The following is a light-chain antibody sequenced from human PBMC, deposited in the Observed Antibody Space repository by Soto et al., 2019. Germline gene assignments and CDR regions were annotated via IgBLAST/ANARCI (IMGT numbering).Light chain of an antibody. CDR3: QSYDISLSVSVV. CDR1: SSNIGAGYD. Sequence: QSVLTQPPSVSGAPGQRVTISCTGSSSNIGAGYDVQWYQQLPGAAPRLLIFGNTNRPSGVPDRFFGSRSGTSASLAISGLQAEDEDDYYCQSYDISLSVSVVFGGGTKLTVL. V-gene: IGLV1-40*01. J-gene: IGLJ2*01. CDR2: GNT.